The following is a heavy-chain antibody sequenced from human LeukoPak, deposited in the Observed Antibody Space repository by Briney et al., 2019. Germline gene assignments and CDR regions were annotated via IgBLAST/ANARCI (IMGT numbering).Heavy chain of an antibody. CDR3: ARGFSDSIAVAGSETYYYYHMDV. J-gene: IGHJ6*03. CDR2: MNPNSGNT. V-gene: IGHV1-8*01. Sequence: EASVKVSCKASGYTFTSYDINWVRQATGQGLEWMGWMNPNSGNTGYAQKFQGRVTMTRNTSISTAYMELSSLRSEDTAVYYCARGFSDSIAVAGSETYYYYHMDVWGKGTTVTISS. CDR1: GYTFTSYD. D-gene: IGHD6-19*01.